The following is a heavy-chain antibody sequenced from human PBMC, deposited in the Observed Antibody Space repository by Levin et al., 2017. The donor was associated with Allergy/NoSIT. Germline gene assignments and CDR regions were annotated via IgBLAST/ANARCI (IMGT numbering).Heavy chain of an antibody. CDR3: ARDSNYYGSGSYSRHAFDI. Sequence: GGSLRLSCAASGFTFSSYGMHWVRQAPGKGLEWVAVIWYDGSNKYYADSVKGRFTISRDNSKNTLYLQMNSLRAEDTAVYYCARDSNYYGSGSYSRHAFDIWGQGTMVTVSS. CDR1: GFTFSSYG. D-gene: IGHD3-10*01. J-gene: IGHJ3*02. V-gene: IGHV3-33*01. CDR2: IWYDGSNK.